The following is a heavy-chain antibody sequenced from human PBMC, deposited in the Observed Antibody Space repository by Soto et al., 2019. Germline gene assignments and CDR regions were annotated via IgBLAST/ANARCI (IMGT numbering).Heavy chain of an antibody. CDR2: ISFDGNGE. V-gene: IGHV3-30*03. CDR3: ARGSGNSNWFDP. D-gene: IGHD3-22*01. J-gene: IGHJ5*02. CDR1: GFTFSTHG. Sequence: PGGSLRLSCAASGFTFSTHGMHWVRQAPGKGLEWVAVISFDGNGEYYAHSVKGRFTISSDNSKNTVYLHMNSLRAEDTAVYYCARGSGNSNWFDPWGQGTLVTVSS.